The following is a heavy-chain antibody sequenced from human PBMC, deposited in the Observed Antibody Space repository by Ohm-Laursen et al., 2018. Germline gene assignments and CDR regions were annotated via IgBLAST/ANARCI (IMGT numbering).Heavy chain of an antibody. CDR2: IDDNGNT. CDR1: GDSISGRY. J-gene: IGHJ4*02. Sequence: SDTLSLTCTVSGDSISGRYWSWIRQPPGKGLERIGNIDDNGNTNYNPSLQSRVTISINTSKNQFSLQLRFVTAADTAVYHCAGAPNLYYFDYWGQGTLVTVSS. D-gene: IGHD1-26*01. V-gene: IGHV4-59*08. CDR3: AGAPNLYYFDY.